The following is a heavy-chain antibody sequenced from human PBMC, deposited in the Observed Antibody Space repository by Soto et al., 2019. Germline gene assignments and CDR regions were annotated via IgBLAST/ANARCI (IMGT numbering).Heavy chain of an antibody. J-gene: IGHJ3*02. V-gene: IGHV4-59*08. CDR1: GGSISSYY. CDR3: ARRYSSAFYI. CDR2: IYYSGST. D-gene: IGHD6-13*01. Sequence: QVQLQESGPGLVKHSETLSLTCTVSGGSISSYYWSWLRQPPGKGLEWIGYIYYSGSTNYNPSLKSRVTISVDTSKSQCSLKLSSVTAADTAVYYCARRYSSAFYIWGRGTMVTVSS.